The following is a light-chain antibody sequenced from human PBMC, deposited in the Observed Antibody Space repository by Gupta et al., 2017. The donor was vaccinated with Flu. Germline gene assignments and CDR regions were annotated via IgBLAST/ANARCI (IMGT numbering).Light chain of an antibody. CDR2: EVS. V-gene: IGLV2-14*01. CDR3: SQSKSSSNKV. CDR1: SSDMGGYNS. J-gene: IGLJ2*01. Sequence: SIAISCTGTSSDMGGYNSVSWYKQHQGKDPNIMMDEVSDRPSGVSDRGSASKSGNTASMHTSGLQAEDDADEYCSQSKSSSNKVFGGGTKLTVL.